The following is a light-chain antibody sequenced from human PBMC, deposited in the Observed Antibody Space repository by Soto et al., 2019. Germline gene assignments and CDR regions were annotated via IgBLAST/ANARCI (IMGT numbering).Light chain of an antibody. V-gene: IGLV2-14*01. CDR3: TSFSSSTSLYV. Sequence: QSVLTQPASVSGSLGQSITISCTGTTRDIAGYNYISWYQQLPGKAPKLTIYQVTIRPSGISNRFSGSKSGNTASLTISGLQAEDEADYYCTSFSSSTSLYVFGTGTKLTVL. CDR2: QVT. J-gene: IGLJ1*01. CDR1: TRDIAGYNY.